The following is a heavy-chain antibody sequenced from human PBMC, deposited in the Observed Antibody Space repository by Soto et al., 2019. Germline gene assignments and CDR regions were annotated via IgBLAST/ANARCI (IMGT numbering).Heavy chain of an antibody. Sequence: ESAGGLVKPGGSLRLSCVASGFSFNEAWMNWVRQAPGEGLEWVGRIKTSAGGGATDYAAPVQGRFTISRDDSKNALYLHMNSLRTEDTAIYYCTTGSVKGIWGQGTTVTVSS. CDR1: GFSFNEAW. CDR3: TTGSVKGI. CDR2: IKTSAGGGAT. J-gene: IGHJ6*02. V-gene: IGHV3-15*07.